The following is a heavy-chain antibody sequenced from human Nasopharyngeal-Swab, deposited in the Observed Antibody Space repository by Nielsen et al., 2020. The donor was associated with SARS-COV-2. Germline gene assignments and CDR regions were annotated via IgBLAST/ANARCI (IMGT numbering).Heavy chain of an antibody. Sequence: GESLKISCAASGFTFSSFGMHWVRQAPGKGLEWVAFIAHDASNEYYGDSVKGRFSISRDSSKNTLYLQMDSLRGEDTAVYYCARDAPAHYGAFYWGRGNLVNVPS. J-gene: IGHJ4*02. V-gene: IGHV3-30*03. D-gene: IGHD4-17*01. CDR1: GFTFSSFG. CDR3: ARDAPAHYGAFY. CDR2: IAHDASNE.